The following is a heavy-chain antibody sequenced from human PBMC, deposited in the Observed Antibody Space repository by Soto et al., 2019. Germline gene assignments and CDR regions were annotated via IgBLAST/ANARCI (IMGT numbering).Heavy chain of an antibody. CDR1: GGSFSGYY. J-gene: IGHJ5*02. CDR2: INHSGST. D-gene: IGHD3-22*01. CDR3: ATRDAYYYDSSGFNWFDP. V-gene: IGHV4-34*01. Sequence: SETLSLTCAAYGGSFSGYYWSWIRQPPGKGLEWIGEINHSGSTNYNPSLKSRVTISVDTSKNQFSLKLSSVTAADTAVYYCATRDAYYYDSSGFNWFDPWGQGTLVTVSS.